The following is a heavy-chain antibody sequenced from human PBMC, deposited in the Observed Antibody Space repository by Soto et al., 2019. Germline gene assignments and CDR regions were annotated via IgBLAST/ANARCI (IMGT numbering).Heavy chain of an antibody. D-gene: IGHD2-15*01. V-gene: IGHV3-48*01. CDR1: GFTFSSYA. CDR3: ARDLTPDV. Sequence: PGGSLRLSCAASGFTFSSYAMSWVRQAPGKGLEWVSYIISSSSTIYYADSVKGRFAISRDNAKNSLYLQMNSLRAEDTAVYYCARDLTPDVWGQGTTVTVSS. J-gene: IGHJ6*02. CDR2: IISSSSTI.